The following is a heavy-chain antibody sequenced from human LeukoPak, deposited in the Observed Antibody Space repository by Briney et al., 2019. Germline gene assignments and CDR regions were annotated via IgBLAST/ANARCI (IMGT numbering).Heavy chain of an antibody. Sequence: PGGSLRLSCAASGFNFSSYGMHWVRQAPGKGLEWVAVISYDGSNKYYADSVKGRFTISRDNSKNTLYLQMNSLRPEDTAVYYCAKDLGGTPYYFDYWGQGTLVTVSS. J-gene: IGHJ4*02. V-gene: IGHV3-30*18. CDR3: AKDLGGTPYYFDY. CDR1: GFNFSSYG. CDR2: ISYDGSNK. D-gene: IGHD1-1*01.